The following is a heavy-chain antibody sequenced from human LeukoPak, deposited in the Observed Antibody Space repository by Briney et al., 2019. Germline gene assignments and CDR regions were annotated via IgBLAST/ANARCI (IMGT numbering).Heavy chain of an antibody. Sequence: SGTLSLTCAVSGGSISSSNWWSWIRQPPGKGLEWIGEIYHSGSTNYNPSLKSRVTISVDKSKNQFSLKLSSVTAADTAVYYCARGGGGGYYGSVDYFDYWGQGTLVTVSS. CDR2: IYHSGST. CDR3: ARGGGGGYYGSVDYFDY. D-gene: IGHD3-10*01. V-gene: IGHV4-4*02. J-gene: IGHJ4*02. CDR1: GGSISSSNW.